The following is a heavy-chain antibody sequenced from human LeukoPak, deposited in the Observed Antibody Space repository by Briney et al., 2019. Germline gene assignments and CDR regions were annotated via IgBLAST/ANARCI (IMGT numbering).Heavy chain of an antibody. D-gene: IGHD4-17*01. CDR1: GYTFANYW. Sequence: LGESLKISCKGSGYTFANYWIGWVRQMPGKGLEWMGIIYVGDSETRYSPSFQDQVTISADKSISTAYLQWSNLKASDTAIYYCARRGEYAALDYWGQGTLVTVSS. CDR2: IYVGDSET. CDR3: ARRGEYAALDY. J-gene: IGHJ4*02. V-gene: IGHV5-51*01.